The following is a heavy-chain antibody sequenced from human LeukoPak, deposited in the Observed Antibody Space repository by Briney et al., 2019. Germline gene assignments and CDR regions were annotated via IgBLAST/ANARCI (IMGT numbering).Heavy chain of an antibody. CDR1: GGSISSSSYY. D-gene: IGHD2-15*01. CDR3: ARGYCSGQSCYRSFYDY. V-gene: IGHV4-39*07. CDR2: IYYSGST. J-gene: IGHJ4*02. Sequence: SETLSLTCTVSGGSISSSSYYWGWIRQPPGKGLEWIGSIYYSGSTYYNPSLASRVTMSVDTSKNQFSLKLMSATAADTALYFCARGYCSGQSCYRSFYDYWGQGTLVTVSS.